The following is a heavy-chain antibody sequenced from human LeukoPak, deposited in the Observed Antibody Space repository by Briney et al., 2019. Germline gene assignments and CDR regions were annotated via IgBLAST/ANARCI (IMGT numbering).Heavy chain of an antibody. V-gene: IGHV5-51*01. CDR3: ARHVVGPYYYDSSGYHLDY. CDR2: IYPGDSDT. CDR1: GYSFTSYW. Sequence: GESLKISYKGSGYSFTSYWIDWVRQMPGKGLEWMGIIYPGDSDTRYSPSFQGQVTISADKSISTAYLQWSSLKASDTAMYYCARHVVGPYYYDSSGYHLDYWGQGTLVTVSS. D-gene: IGHD3-22*01. J-gene: IGHJ4*02.